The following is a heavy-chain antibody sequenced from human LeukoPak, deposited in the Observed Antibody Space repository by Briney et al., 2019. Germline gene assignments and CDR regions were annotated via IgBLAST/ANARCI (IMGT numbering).Heavy chain of an antibody. CDR1: GGPFSGHY. V-gene: IGHV4-34*01. D-gene: IGHD3-10*01. J-gene: IGHJ5*02. CDR3: ARGGLLWFGESDNWFDP. Sequence: SSETLSLTCAVYGGPFSGHYWRWIRQPPGKGLEWIGEINHSGSANYSPSLKSRVTLSVDTSKNQFSLKLSSVTATDTAVYYCARGGLLWFGESDNWFDPWGQGTLVTVSS. CDR2: INHSGSA.